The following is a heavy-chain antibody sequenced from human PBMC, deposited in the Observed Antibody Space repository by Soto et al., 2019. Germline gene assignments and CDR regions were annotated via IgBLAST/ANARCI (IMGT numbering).Heavy chain of an antibody. D-gene: IGHD4-17*01. CDR1: GFTFSSYA. V-gene: IGHV3-23*01. Sequence: GGSLSLSCVASGFTFSSYAMSWVRQAPGKGLEWVSAISGSGGSTYYADSVKGRFTISRDNSKNTLYLQMNSLRAEDTAVYHCARDVGYGDYVTGGWFDPWGQGTLVTVSS. CDR2: ISGSGGST. J-gene: IGHJ5*02. CDR3: ARDVGYGDYVTGGWFDP.